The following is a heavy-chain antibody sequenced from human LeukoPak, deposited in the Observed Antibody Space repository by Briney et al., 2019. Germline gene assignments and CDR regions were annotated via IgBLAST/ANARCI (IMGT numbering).Heavy chain of an antibody. CDR3: ARAYSSSSVDY. J-gene: IGHJ4*02. Sequence: SETLSLTCAVYGGSFSGYYWNWIRQPPGKGLEWIGEINHSGSTNYNPSLKSRVTISVDTSKNQFSLKLTSVTAADTAVYYCARAYSSSSVDYWGQGTLVTVSS. D-gene: IGHD6-6*01. CDR1: GGSFSGYY. CDR2: INHSGST. V-gene: IGHV4-34*01.